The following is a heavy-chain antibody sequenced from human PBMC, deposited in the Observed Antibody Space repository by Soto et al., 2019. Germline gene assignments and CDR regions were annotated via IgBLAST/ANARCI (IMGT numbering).Heavy chain of an antibody. D-gene: IGHD3-22*01. J-gene: IGHJ3*02. V-gene: IGHV3-33*01. CDR3: ARDYYDSSGYYYDSYAFDI. CDR1: GFTFSSYG. Sequence: QPGGSLRLSCAASGFTFSSYGMHWVRQAPGKGLEWVAVIWYDGSNKYYADSVKGRFTISRDNSKNTLYLQMNSLRAEDTAVYYCARDYYDSSGYYYDSYAFDIWGQGTMVTVSS. CDR2: IWYDGSNK.